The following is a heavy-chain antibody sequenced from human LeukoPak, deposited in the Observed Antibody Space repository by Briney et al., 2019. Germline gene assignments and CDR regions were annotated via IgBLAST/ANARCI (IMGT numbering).Heavy chain of an antibody. Sequence: GGSLRLSCAASGFTFSSYEMNWVRQAPGQGLEWVSYISSSGSTKYYADSVKGRFTISRDNAKDSLYLQMNSLRAEDTALYYCARDRRRDGNNYLDYWGQGTLVTVSS. CDR3: ARDRRRDGNNYLDY. J-gene: IGHJ4*02. CDR1: GFTFSSYE. D-gene: IGHD5-24*01. V-gene: IGHV3-48*03. CDR2: ISSSGSTK.